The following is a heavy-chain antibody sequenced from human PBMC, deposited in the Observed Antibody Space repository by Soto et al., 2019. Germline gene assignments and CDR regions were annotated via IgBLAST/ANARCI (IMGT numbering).Heavy chain of an antibody. D-gene: IGHD6-13*01. V-gene: IGHV5-10-1*01. CDR2: IDPSDSYT. CDR3: ATGTAEAGTDYGLEV. Sequence: GESLKISCKGSGYSFTSYWISWVRRMPGKGLEWMGRIDPSDSYTNYSPSFQGHVTISADKSISTAYLQWSSLKASDTAMYYCATGTAEAGTDYGLEVWGQGTAVTVAS. CDR1: GYSFTSYW. J-gene: IGHJ6*02.